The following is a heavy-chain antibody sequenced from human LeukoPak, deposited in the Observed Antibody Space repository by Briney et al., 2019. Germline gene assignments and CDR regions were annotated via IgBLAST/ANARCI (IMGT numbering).Heavy chain of an antibody. CDR3: ATDLFNLVVVTSPFDY. J-gene: IGHJ4*02. D-gene: IGHD2-21*02. Sequence: ASVKVSCKVSGYTLTELSMHRVRQAPGKGLEWMGGFDPEDGETIYAQKFQGRVTMTEDTSTDTAYMELSSLRSEDTAVYYCATDLFNLVVVTSPFDYWGQGTLVTVSS. V-gene: IGHV1-24*01. CDR2: FDPEDGET. CDR1: GYTLTELS.